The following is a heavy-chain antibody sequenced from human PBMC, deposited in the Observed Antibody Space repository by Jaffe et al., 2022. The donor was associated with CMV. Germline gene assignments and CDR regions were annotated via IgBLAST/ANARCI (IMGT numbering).Heavy chain of an antibody. D-gene: IGHD2-2*03. Sequence: QVQLVQSGAEVKKPGASVKVSCKASGYTFTSYYMHWVRQAPGQGLEWMGIINPSGGSTSYAQKFQGRVTMTRDTSTSTVYMELSSLRSEDTAVYYCARDTRIYGYCSSTSCYALDYWGQGTLVTVSS. CDR1: GYTFTSYY. J-gene: IGHJ4*02. CDR3: ARDTRIYGYCSSTSCYALDY. V-gene: IGHV1-46*01. CDR2: INPSGGST.